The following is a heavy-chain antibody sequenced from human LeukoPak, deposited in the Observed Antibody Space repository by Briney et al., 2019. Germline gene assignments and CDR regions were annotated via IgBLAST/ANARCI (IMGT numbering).Heavy chain of an antibody. Sequence: PSETLSLTCTVSGGSISSYYWSWIRQPPGKGLEWIGYIYYSGSTNYNPSLKSRVTISVDTSKNQFSLKLSSVTAADTAVYYCARGVWQQLVRVRRFDPWGQGTLVTVSS. V-gene: IGHV4-59*12. CDR3: ARGVWQQLVRVRRFDP. CDR1: GGSISSYY. J-gene: IGHJ5*02. CDR2: IYYSGST. D-gene: IGHD6-13*01.